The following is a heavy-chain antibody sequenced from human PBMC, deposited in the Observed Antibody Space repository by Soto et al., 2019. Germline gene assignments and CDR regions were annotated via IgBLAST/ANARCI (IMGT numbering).Heavy chain of an antibody. J-gene: IGHJ4*02. D-gene: IGHD1-7*01. V-gene: IGHV3-11*01. Sequence: QAQLVESGGDLVQPGGSLRLSCAASGFTFGDFYMTWIRLAPGRGLEWISYISKTSSTIYYADSVKGRFSSSRDNAENSLYLQMNSLRPEDTAVYYWGRPKWNCRGGVLNLWGRGTLVIVSS. CDR2: ISKTSSTI. CDR3: GRPKWNCRGGVLNL. CDR1: GFTFGDFY.